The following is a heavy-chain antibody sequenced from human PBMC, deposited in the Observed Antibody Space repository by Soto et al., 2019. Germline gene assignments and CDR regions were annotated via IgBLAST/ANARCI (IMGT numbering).Heavy chain of an antibody. V-gene: IGHV4-59*01. CDR1: GGSISAYY. CDR3: ARKGAAASYAHYYMDV. J-gene: IGHJ6*03. CDR2: VYYSGNT. D-gene: IGHD6-13*01. Sequence: QVQLQESGPGLVKPSETLSLTCTVSGGSISAYYWSWIRQPPGKGLEWIGYVYYSGNTNYNPSLESRVTISVDTYRKRFSLNLTSATAADTAVYYCARKGAAASYAHYYMDVWGSGTAVTVSS.